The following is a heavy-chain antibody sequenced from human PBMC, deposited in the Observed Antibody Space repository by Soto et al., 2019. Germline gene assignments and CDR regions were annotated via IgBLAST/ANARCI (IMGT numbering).Heavy chain of an antibody. J-gene: IGHJ4*02. CDR1: GGTFSSYT. D-gene: IGHD5-18*01. V-gene: IGHV1-69*02. Sequence: QVQLVQSGAEVKKPGSSVKVSCKASGGTFSSYTISWVRQAPGQGLEWMGRIIPILGIANYAQKFQGRVTSTLDXXTSTAYMELSSLRSEDTAVYYCASNVDTAMTHFDYWGQGTLVTVSS. CDR2: IIPILGIA. CDR3: ASNVDTAMTHFDY.